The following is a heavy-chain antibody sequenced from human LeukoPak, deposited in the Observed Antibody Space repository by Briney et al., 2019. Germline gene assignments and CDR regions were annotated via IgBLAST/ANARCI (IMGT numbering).Heavy chain of an antibody. Sequence: GGSLRLSSAASRFTFSNYNMNWVRQAPGKGMEWVSSISSYSAYIYNANSMKGRFTISKDNTRNSLYLQMSSLRAEDTAVYYCARGAADGYNYFFYYYRDVWGKGTTGTVSS. CDR3: ARGAADGYNYFFYYYRDV. J-gene: IGHJ6*03. D-gene: IGHD5-24*01. CDR2: ISSYSAYI. CDR1: RFTFSNYN. V-gene: IGHV3-21*01.